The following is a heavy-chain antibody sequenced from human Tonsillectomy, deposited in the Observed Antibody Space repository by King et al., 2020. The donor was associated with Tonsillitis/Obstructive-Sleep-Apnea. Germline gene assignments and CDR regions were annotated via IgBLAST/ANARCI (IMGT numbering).Heavy chain of an antibody. CDR2: INHRGST. CDR1: GGSFSGYY. J-gene: IGHJ4*02. CDR3: ARSPYDFWSGYYMY. D-gene: IGHD3-3*01. Sequence: VQLQQWGAGLLKPSETLSLTCAVYGGSFSGYYWSWIRQPPGKGLEWIGEINHRGSTKYNPSLKSRVTISVDTSKNQFSLKLSSVTAADTAVYYCARSPYDFWSGYYMYWGQGTLVTVSS. V-gene: IGHV4-34*01.